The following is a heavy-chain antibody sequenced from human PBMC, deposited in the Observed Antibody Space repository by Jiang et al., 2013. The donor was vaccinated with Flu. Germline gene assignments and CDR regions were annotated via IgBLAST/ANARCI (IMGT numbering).Heavy chain of an antibody. CDR2: ILWDSSRK. V-gene: IGHV3-9*03. J-gene: IGHJ6*02. CDR1: GLSFDEHG. D-gene: IGHD2-15*01. Sequence: VQLVESGGGLVQPGRSLTLSCRYSGLSFDEHGMHWVRQAPGKGLEWVAGILWDSSRKGYADSVKGRFTISTDNAKKSLYLQMNSLRAEDMALYYCTRDVTPGGADVWGQGDHGHRLL. CDR3: TRDVTPGGADV.